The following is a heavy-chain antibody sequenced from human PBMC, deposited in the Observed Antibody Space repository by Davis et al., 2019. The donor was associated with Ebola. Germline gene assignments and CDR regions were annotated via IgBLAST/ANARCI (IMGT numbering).Heavy chain of an antibody. CDR1: VITFSSYA. J-gene: IGHJ6*02. V-gene: IGHV3-23*01. Sequence: GESLKISCTDSVITFSSYAMTWVRQAPGKGLEWVSAISGSGGSTYYADSVKGRFTISRDNSKKTLYLQMNSLKTEDTAVYYCTRHPGEMATIPTGDVWGQGTTVTVSS. CDR3: TRHPGEMATIPTGDV. D-gene: IGHD5-24*01. CDR2: ISGSGGST.